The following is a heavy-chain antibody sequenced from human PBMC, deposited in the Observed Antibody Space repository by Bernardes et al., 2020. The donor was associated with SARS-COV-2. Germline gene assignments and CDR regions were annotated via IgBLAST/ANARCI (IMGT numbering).Heavy chain of an antibody. CDR3: ARDRNNCSGGSCYWYYYYYGMDV. V-gene: IGHV3-33*01. Sequence: GGSLRLSCAASGFTFSSYGMHWVRQAPGKGLEWVAVIWYDGSNKYYADSVKGRFTISRDNSKNTLYLQMNSLRAEDTAVYYCARDRNNCSGGSCYWYYYYYGMDVWGQGTTVTVSS. CDR1: GFTFSSYG. CDR2: IWYDGSNK. J-gene: IGHJ6*02. D-gene: IGHD2-15*01.